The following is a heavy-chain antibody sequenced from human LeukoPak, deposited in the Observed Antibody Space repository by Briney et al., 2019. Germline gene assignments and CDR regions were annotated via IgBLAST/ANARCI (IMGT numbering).Heavy chain of an antibody. D-gene: IGHD2-15*01. J-gene: IGHJ4*02. Sequence: GGSLRLSCATSGFSFSSYGMSWVRQAPGKGLEWVSAMSSSDDGRYYAASVRGRFTISRDTSRSTLYLQMNSLRAEDAAVYYCAKAPVTSCRGAFCYPFDYWGQGTLVTVSS. CDR2: MSSSDDGR. V-gene: IGHV3-23*01. CDR3: AKAPVTSCRGAFCYPFDY. CDR1: GFSFSSYG.